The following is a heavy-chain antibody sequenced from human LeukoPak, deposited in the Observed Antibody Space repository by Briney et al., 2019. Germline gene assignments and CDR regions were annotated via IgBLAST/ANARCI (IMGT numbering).Heavy chain of an antibody. CDR3: ARRGIAAEGDAFDI. D-gene: IGHD6-25*01. CDR2: IYYSGST. V-gene: IGHV4-39*01. CDR1: GGSISSSSYY. Sequence: KASETLSLTCTVSGGSISSSSYYWGWIRQPPGKGLEWIGSIYYSGSTYYNPSLKSRVTISVDTSKNQFSLKLSSVTAADTAVYYCARRGIAAEGDAFDIWGQGTMVTVSS. J-gene: IGHJ3*02.